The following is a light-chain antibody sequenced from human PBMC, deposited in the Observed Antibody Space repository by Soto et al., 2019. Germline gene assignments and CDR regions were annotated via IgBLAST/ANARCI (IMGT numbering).Light chain of an antibody. Sequence: QSVLTQPPSVSGSPGQSVTISCTGTSSYVGKYDRVSWYQQPPGTAPRLIMYEVTNRPSGVPARFSGSKSGNTASLTISGLQAEDEADYFCSSYTSASRYVFGAGTKDTFL. CDR1: SSYVGKYDR. CDR2: EVT. CDR3: SSYTSASRYV. J-gene: IGLJ1*01. V-gene: IGLV2-18*02.